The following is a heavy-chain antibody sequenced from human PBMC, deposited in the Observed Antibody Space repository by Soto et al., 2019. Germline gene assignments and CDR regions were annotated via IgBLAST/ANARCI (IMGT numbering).Heavy chain of an antibody. D-gene: IGHD3-9*01. CDR1: GGSISSYY. J-gene: IGHJ4*02. CDR3: ARQPGYYDILAGYSTYYFDY. CDR2: IYYRGNT. Sequence: QVQLQESGPGLVKPSETLSLTCTVSGGSISSYYWNWIRQPPGKGLEWIGYIYYRGNTNYNPSLKGLVTISVDTSTTQSYLKLSSVTAADTAVYYCARQPGYYDILAGYSTYYFDYWGQGTLVTVSS. V-gene: IGHV4-59*08.